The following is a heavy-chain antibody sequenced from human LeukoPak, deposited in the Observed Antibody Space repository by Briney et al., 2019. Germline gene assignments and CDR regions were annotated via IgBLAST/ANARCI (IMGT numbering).Heavy chain of an antibody. Sequence: VASVNVSCKASGYTFTSYGISWVRQAPGQGLEWMGWISAYNGNTNYAQKLQGRVTMTTDTSTSTAYMELRSLRSDDTAVYYCARVHASLATIFGVVTPDAFDIWGQGTMVTVSS. V-gene: IGHV1-18*01. CDR2: ISAYNGNT. CDR3: ARVHASLATIFGVVTPDAFDI. J-gene: IGHJ3*02. D-gene: IGHD3-3*01. CDR1: GYTFTSYG.